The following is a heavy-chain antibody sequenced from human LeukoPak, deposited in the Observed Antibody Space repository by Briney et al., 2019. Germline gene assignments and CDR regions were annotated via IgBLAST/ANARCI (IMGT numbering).Heavy chain of an antibody. V-gene: IGHV3-73*01. J-gene: IGHJ4*02. CDR2: IRSKANSYAT. CDR3: TRPSQVGATKKSDY. Sequence: GGSLRLSCAASGFTFSGSAMHWVRQASGKGLEWVGRIRSKANSYATAYAASVKGRFTISRDDSKNTAYLQMNSLKTEDTAVYYCTRPSQVGATKKSDYWGQGTLVTVSS. D-gene: IGHD1-26*01. CDR1: GFTFSGSA.